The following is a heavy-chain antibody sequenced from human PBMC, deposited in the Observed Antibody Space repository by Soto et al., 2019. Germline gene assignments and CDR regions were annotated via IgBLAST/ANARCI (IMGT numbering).Heavy chain of an antibody. CDR2: IYHSGST. J-gene: IGHJ4*02. Sequence: SETLSLTCTVSGGSISSYYWSWIRQPPGKDLEWIGYIYHSGSTYYNPSLKSRVTISVDRSKNQFSLKLSSVTAADTAVYYCAAGGGLPRYYWGQGTLVTVSS. V-gene: IGHV4-59*04. D-gene: IGHD5-12*01. CDR1: GGSISSYY. CDR3: AAGGGLPRYY.